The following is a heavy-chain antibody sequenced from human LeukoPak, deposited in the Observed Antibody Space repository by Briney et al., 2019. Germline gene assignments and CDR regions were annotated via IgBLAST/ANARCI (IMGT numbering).Heavy chain of an antibody. D-gene: IGHD3-22*01. CDR1: GYSISSGYY. V-gene: IGHV4-61*01. J-gene: IGHJ4*02. CDR2: IYYSGST. Sequence: PSETLSLTCAVSGYSISSGYYWSWIRQPPGKGLEWIGYIYYSGSTNYNPSLKSRVTISVDTSKNKFSLKLSSVTAADTAVYYCARGSIYYYDSSGYYGYWGQGTLVTVSS. CDR3: ARGSIYYYDSSGYYGY.